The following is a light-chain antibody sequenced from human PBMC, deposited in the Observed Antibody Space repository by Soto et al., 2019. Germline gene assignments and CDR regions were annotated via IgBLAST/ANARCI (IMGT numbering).Light chain of an antibody. CDR3: QQYRSLGS. CDR1: QSISNW. CDR2: KAS. Sequence: DIQMTQSPSTLSASVGDRVTITCRASQSISNWLAWYQQKPAESPKLLIYKASTLDKGVPSRFSGSGSETEFTLTISSLQPGDFATYYCQQYRSLGSFGQGTRVEIK. J-gene: IGKJ1*01. V-gene: IGKV1-5*03.